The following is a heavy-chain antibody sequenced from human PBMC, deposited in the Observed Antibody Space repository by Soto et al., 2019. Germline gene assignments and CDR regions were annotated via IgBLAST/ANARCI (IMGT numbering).Heavy chain of an antibody. CDR3: ARTQWLAPHWYFDL. CDR1: GYTFTGYY. Sequence: QVQLVQSGAEVKKPGASVKVSCKASGYTFTGYYMHWVRQAPGQGLEWMGWINPNSGGTNYAQKFQGWVTMTRDTSISTAYMELSRLISDDTAVYYCARTQWLAPHWYFDLWGRGTLVTVSS. D-gene: IGHD6-19*01. J-gene: IGHJ2*01. V-gene: IGHV1-2*04. CDR2: INPNSGGT.